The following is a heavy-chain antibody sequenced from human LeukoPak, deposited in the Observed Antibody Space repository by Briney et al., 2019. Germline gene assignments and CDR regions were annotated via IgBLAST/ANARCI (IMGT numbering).Heavy chain of an antibody. D-gene: IGHD3-22*01. CDR3: AKDLDSSGYSSGYYYDY. Sequence: SCKASGGTFSSYAISWVRQAPGKGLEWVSTISGSGGSTYYADSVKGRFTISRDNSKNTLYLQMNSLRGEDTAVYYCAKDLDSSGYSSGYYYDYWGQGTLVTVSS. CDR2: ISGSGGST. V-gene: IGHV3-23*01. J-gene: IGHJ4*02. CDR1: GGTFSSYA.